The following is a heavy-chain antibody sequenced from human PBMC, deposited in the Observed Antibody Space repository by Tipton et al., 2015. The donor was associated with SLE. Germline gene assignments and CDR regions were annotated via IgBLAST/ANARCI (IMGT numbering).Heavy chain of an antibody. CDR2: IRYDGSEK. CDR1: GFTFSSYG. D-gene: IGHD1-26*01. Sequence: SGFTFSSYGMYWVRQAPGKGLEWVAFIRYDGSEKYYADSVKGRFTISRDNSRNMVHLQMNSLRAEDTAMYYCAKDGMLEFSGSHHLDYWGQGTLVTVPS. J-gene: IGHJ4*02. V-gene: IGHV3-30*02. CDR3: AKDGMLEFSGSHHLDY.